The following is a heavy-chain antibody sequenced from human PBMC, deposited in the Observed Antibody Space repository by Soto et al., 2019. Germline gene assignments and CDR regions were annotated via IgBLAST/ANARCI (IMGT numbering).Heavy chain of an antibody. V-gene: IGHV3-23*01. CDR3: AKSAAAGTYQLLS. Sequence: RGSLRLSFSASVFPFSSYSMSWVRPAPGKGLEWVSAISGSGGSTYYADSVKGRFTISRDNSKNTLYLQMNSLRAEDTAVYYCAKSAAAGTYQLLSWGQGTLVTVSS. CDR1: VFPFSSYS. D-gene: IGHD6-13*01. J-gene: IGHJ5*02. CDR2: ISGSGGST.